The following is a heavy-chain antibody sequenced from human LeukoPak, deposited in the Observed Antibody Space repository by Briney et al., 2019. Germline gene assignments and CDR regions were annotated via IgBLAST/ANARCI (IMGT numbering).Heavy chain of an antibody. CDR1: GYTFTGYY. J-gene: IGHJ4*02. CDR3: ARVAYYDSSGSPFSFDY. V-gene: IGHV1-2*02. D-gene: IGHD3-22*01. Sequence: GASVKVSCKASGYTFTGYYMHWVRQAPGQGLEWMGWINPNSGGTNYAQKFQGRVTMTRDTSISTAYMELSRLRSDDTAVYYCARVAYYDSSGSPFSFDYWGQGTLVTVSS. CDR2: INPNSGGT.